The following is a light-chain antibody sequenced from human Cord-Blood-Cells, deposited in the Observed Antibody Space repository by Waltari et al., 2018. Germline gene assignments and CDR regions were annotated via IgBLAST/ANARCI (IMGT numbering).Light chain of an antibody. Sequence: SYDLTQPPSVSVSPGQTASITCSGDKLGEKYACWYQQKPGQSPVLVIYQDSKRPSGIPERFSGSNSGNTATLTISGTQAMDEADYYCQAWDSSNVVFGGGTKLTVL. CDR1: KLGEKY. CDR2: QDS. V-gene: IGLV3-1*01. CDR3: QAWDSSNVV. J-gene: IGLJ2*01.